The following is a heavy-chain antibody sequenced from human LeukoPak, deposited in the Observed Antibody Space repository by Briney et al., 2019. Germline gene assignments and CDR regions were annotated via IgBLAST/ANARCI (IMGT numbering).Heavy chain of an antibody. CDR2: ITSDSYI. CDR1: GFTFSSYS. Sequence: GGSLRLSCAASGFTFSSYSMNWVRQAPGQGLEWVSSITSDSYIYYADSVKGRLTISRDNSKSTLSLQMNSLRAEDTAVYYCAKGGYCSGDNCYSPGDFDSWGQGTLVTVSS. D-gene: IGHD2-15*01. CDR3: AKGGYCSGDNCYSPGDFDS. V-gene: IGHV3-21*04. J-gene: IGHJ4*02.